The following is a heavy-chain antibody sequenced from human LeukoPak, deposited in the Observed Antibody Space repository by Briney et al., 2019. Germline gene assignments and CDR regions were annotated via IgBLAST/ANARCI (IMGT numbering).Heavy chain of an antibody. CDR1: GGTFSSYA. Sequence: ASVKVSCKASGGTFSSYAISWVRQAPGQGLEWMGGIIPIFGTANYAQKFQGRVTITAHESTSTAYMELSSLRSEDTAVYYCATDNSVYSFDYWGQGTLVTVSS. V-gene: IGHV1-69*13. CDR3: ATDNSVYSFDY. J-gene: IGHJ4*02. D-gene: IGHD5-24*01. CDR2: IIPIFGTA.